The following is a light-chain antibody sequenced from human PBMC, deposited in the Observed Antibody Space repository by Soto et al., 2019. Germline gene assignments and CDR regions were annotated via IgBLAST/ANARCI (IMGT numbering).Light chain of an antibody. J-gene: IGKJ2*01. V-gene: IGKV3D-15*01. CDR1: QSVSIN. Sequence: EIVMTQSPATLSVSPGERVTLSCRASQSVSINLAWYQQKPGQVPRLLIYDASTRATGIPARFSGSGSGTEFTLIISSLQSEDSAVYYCQQYNNCVFTFGQGTRLEIK. CDR2: DAS. CDR3: QQYNNCVFT.